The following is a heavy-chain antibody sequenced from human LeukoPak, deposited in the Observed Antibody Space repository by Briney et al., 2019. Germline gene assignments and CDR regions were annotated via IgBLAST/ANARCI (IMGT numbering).Heavy chain of an antibody. Sequence: PGGSLRLSCAASGFTFSSYGMHWVRQAPRKGLEWVAVISYDGSNKYYADSVKGRFTISRDNSKNTLYLQMNSLRAEDTAVYYCAKDQGRSDYWGQGTLVTVSS. CDR3: AKDQGRSDY. CDR1: GFTFSSYG. J-gene: IGHJ4*02. V-gene: IGHV3-30*18. CDR2: ISYDGSNK.